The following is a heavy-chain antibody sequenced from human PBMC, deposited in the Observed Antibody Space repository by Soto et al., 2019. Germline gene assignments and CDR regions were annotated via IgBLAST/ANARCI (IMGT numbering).Heavy chain of an antibody. J-gene: IGHJ3*01. Sequence: PGGSLRLSCTPSAFILNYYIMSRVRQAPWNWLELFSPMSHNGYSVKGLFTFSIDNAKKTLYLQMTSLRSEYTPVYYCANSPYHYDRKREGAFDSWGHGTEVTVSS. CDR1: AFILNYYI. V-gene: IGHV3-23*01. D-gene: IGHD3-22*01. CDR3: ANSPYHYDRKREGAFDS. CDR2: MSHNG.